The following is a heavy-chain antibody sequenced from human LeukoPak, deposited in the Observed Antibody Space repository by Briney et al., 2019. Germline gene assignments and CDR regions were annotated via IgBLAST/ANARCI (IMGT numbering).Heavy chain of an antibody. V-gene: IGHV4-34*01. CDR2: INHSGST. CDR3: ARGVYSYYYYGMDV. J-gene: IGHJ6*02. D-gene: IGHD4-11*01. Sequence: SETLSLTCAVYGGSFSGYYWSWIRQPPGKGLEWTGEINHSGSTNYNPSLKSRVTISVDTSKNQFSLKLSSVTAADTAVYYCARGVYSYYYYGMDVWGQGTTVTVSS. CDR1: GGSFSGYY.